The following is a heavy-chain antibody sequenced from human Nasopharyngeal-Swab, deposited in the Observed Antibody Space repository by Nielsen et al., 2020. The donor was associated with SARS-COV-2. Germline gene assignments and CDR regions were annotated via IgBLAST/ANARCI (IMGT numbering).Heavy chain of an antibody. V-gene: IGHV2-5*02. CDR3: AHKKNWNFDY. Sequence: WVRQSPGKALEWLTLLYGDDGKTYSPSLQSRLTITKDTSKNQVVLTMTNMDPVDTATYYCAHKKNWNFDYWGQGIPVTVSS. D-gene: IGHD1-1*01. J-gene: IGHJ4*02. CDR2: LYGDDGK.